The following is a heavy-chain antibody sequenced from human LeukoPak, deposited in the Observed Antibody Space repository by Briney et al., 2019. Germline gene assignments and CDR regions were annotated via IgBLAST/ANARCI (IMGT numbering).Heavy chain of an antibody. CDR2: IIPIFGTA. CDR1: GGTFSSYA. V-gene: IGHV1-69*13. D-gene: IGHD3-22*01. J-gene: IGHJ4*02. Sequence: GASVKVSRKASGGTFSSYAISWVRQAPGQGLEWMGGIIPIFGTANYAQKFQGRVTITADESTSTAYMELSSLRSEDTAVYYCARVRKVITTRLMYYFDYWGQGTLVTVSS. CDR3: ARVRKVITTRLMYYFDY.